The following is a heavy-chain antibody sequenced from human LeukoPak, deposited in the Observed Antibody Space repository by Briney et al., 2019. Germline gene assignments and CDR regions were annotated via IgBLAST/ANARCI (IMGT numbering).Heavy chain of an antibody. CDR3: ARDSAYCGGDCYLFDI. CDR2: INTDGSST. CDR1: GFTFSSYA. J-gene: IGHJ3*02. D-gene: IGHD2-21*01. V-gene: IGHV3-74*01. Sequence: GGSLRLSCAASGFTFSSYAMSWVRQAPGKGLVWVSRINTDGSSTSYADSVKGRFTISRDNAKNTLYLQMNSLRAEDTAVYYCARDSAYCGGDCYLFDIWGRGTMVTVSS.